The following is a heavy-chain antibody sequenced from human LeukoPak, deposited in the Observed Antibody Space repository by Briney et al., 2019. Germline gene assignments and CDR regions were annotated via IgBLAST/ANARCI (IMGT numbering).Heavy chain of an antibody. CDR3: ARNTVRGRYFQH. CDR1: GGSFSGYY. CDR2: INHSGST. D-gene: IGHD3-10*01. Sequence: NPSETLSLTCAVYGGSFSGYYWSWIRQPPGKGLEWIGEINHSGSTNYNPSLKSRVTISVDTSKNQFSLKLSSVTAADTAVYYCARNTVRGRYFQHWGQGTLVTVSS. V-gene: IGHV4-34*01. J-gene: IGHJ1*01.